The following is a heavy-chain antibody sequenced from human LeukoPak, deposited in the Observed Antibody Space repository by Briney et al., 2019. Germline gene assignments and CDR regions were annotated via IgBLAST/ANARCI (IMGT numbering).Heavy chain of an antibody. D-gene: IGHD3-16*01. CDR1: GSTLRNNI. Sequence: GGSLRLSCTASGSTLRNNIMTWVRQVPGKGLEWVANIDQDGSDKNYVVSVGGRFTISRDNAKNSVYLQMNSLRVEDTAVYYCAKGFGLDHWGQGTLVTVSS. V-gene: IGHV3-7*03. J-gene: IGHJ1*01. CDR2: IDQDGSDK. CDR3: AKGFGLDH.